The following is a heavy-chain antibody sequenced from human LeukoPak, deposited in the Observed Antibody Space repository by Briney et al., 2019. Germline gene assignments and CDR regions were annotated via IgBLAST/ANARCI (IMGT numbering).Heavy chain of an antibody. CDR3: ARGLSGYASSLGY. CDR1: GFSFSSYG. V-gene: IGHV3-74*01. Sequence: PGGTLRLSCAASGFSFSSYGMSWVRQAPGKGLVWVSRINSDGSSTSYADSVRGRFSISRDNAKNTLYLQMYSLRAEDTAVYYCARGLSGYASSLGYWGQGTLVTVSA. D-gene: IGHD6-6*01. J-gene: IGHJ4*02. CDR2: INSDGSST.